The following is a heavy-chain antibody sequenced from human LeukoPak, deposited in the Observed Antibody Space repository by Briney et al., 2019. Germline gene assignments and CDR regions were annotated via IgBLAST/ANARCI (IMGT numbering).Heavy chain of an antibody. Sequence: PGGSLRLSCAASGFTFSTYGMHWVRQAPGKGLEGVAVISYDGSNKYYADSVKGRSTISRDNSKNTLYLQMNSLRAEDTGVYYCAKDLSSGSRRAYWGQGTLVTVSS. CDR2: ISYDGSNK. CDR1: GFTFSTYG. D-gene: IGHD6-19*01. V-gene: IGHV3-30*18. J-gene: IGHJ4*02. CDR3: AKDLSSGSRRAY.